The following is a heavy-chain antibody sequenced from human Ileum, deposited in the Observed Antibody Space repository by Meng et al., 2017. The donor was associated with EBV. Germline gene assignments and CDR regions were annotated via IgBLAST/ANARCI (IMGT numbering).Heavy chain of an antibody. V-gene: IGHV4-4*02. CDR1: GGSISRSDW. D-gene: IGHD3-22*01. CDR2: TSHSGST. CDR3: ASSDYYRSDY. Sequence: GPGSGRLSGTLCPPCAVSGGSISRSDWGGWVRQPPGKGLEWIGETSHSGSTNYSPSLKSRVTISLDKSKNQLSLKLNSVTAADTAVYYCASSDYYRSDYWGQGTLVTVSS. J-gene: IGHJ4*02.